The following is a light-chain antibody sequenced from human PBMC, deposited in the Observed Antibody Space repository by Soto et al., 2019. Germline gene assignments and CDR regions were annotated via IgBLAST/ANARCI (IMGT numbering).Light chain of an antibody. CDR3: SSYAGRNNFVV. CDR1: SSDVGGYNY. Sequence: QSALTQPPSASGSPGQSVIISCTGTSSDVGGYNYVSWYQQHPGKAPKLMIYEVSKRPSGVPDRCSGSKSGNTASLPVSGLQTEDEADYYCSSYAGRNNFVVFGGGTKLTVL. J-gene: IGLJ2*01. V-gene: IGLV2-8*01. CDR2: EVS.